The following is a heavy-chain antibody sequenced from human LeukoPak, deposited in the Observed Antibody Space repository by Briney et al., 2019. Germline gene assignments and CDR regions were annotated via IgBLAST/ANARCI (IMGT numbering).Heavy chain of an antibody. V-gene: IGHV4-59*01. Sequence: SETLSLTCTVSGGSISSYYWSWIRQPPGKGLEWIGYIYYSGSTNYNPSLKSRVTISVDTSKNQFSLKLSSVTAADTAVYYCARDRVGSGWSNDAFDIWGQGTMVTVCS. J-gene: IGHJ3*02. D-gene: IGHD6-19*01. CDR1: GGSISSYY. CDR3: ARDRVGSGWSNDAFDI. CDR2: IYYSGST.